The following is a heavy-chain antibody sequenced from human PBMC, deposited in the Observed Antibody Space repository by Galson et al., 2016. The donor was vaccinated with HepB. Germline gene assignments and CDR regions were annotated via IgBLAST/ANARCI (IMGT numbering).Heavy chain of an antibody. CDR3: ARQYCGADCYPPEY. Sequence: TLSLTCSVSGGSVSSHAYYWTWIRQHPGTGLEWIGYISYSGSTNYNPSLKSRLTILVDTSKNQFSLKLTSVTAADTAVYYCARQYCGADCYPPEYWGQGTLVTVSS. CDR1: GGSVSSHAYY. D-gene: IGHD2-21*02. J-gene: IGHJ4*02. CDR2: ISYSGST. V-gene: IGHV4-31*03.